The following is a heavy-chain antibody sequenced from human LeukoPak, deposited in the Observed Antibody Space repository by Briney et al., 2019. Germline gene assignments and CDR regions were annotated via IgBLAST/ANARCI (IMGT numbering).Heavy chain of an antibody. CDR2: INPDSGGT. D-gene: IGHD3-3*01. Sequence: ASVWVSRKASGYTFTGYYMHWVRQAPGQGLEWMGWINPDSGGTNYAQKFQGRVTMTRDTSISTAYMELNRLRSDDTAVYYCARRLSGFGAFDIWGQGTM. J-gene: IGHJ3*02. V-gene: IGHV1-2*02. CDR1: GYTFTGYY. CDR3: ARRLSGFGAFDI.